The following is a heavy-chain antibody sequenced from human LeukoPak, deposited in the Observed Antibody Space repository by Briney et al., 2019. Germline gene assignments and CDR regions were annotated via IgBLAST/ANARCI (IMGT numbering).Heavy chain of an antibody. CDR1: GGSISSYY. Sequence: SETLSLTCTVSGGSISSYYWSWIRQPPGKGVEWIGYIYYSGSTNYNPSLKSRVTISVDTSKNQFSLKLSSVTAADTAVYYCAREHGYSSGWFDYWGQGTLVTVSS. J-gene: IGHJ4*02. D-gene: IGHD6-19*01. V-gene: IGHV4-59*01. CDR2: IYYSGST. CDR3: AREHGYSSGWFDY.